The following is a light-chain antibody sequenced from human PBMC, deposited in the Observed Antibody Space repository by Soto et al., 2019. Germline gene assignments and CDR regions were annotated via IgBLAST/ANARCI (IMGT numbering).Light chain of an antibody. J-gene: IGKJ1*01. CDR1: QSVSSSY. Sequence: EIVLTQSPGTLSLSPGEGTTLSCRASQSVSSSYLAWYQQKPGQAPRLLIYGASSRATGIPDRFSGSGSGTDFTLTISRLEPEDFAVYHCQQYGSLSWTFGQGTKVEIK. CDR3: QQYGSLSWT. V-gene: IGKV3-20*01. CDR2: GAS.